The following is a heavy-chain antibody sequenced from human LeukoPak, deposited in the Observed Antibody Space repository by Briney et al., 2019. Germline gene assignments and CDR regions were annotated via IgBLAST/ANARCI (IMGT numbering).Heavy chain of an antibody. CDR1: GFTFSSYW. Sequence: EGSLRLSCAASGFTFSSYWMSWVRQAPGKGLEWVANIRQDGSEKYYVDSVKGRFTISRDNAKNSLYLQMNSLRAEDTAVYYCARVGWELLGGHDYWGQGTLVTVSS. D-gene: IGHD1-26*01. CDR2: IRQDGSEK. V-gene: IGHV3-7*01. CDR3: ARVGWELLGGHDY. J-gene: IGHJ4*02.